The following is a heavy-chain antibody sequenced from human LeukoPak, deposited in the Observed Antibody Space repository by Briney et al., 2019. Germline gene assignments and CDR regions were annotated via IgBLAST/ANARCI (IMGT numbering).Heavy chain of an antibody. Sequence: GGSLRLSCAASGFTVSSNYMSWVRQAPGKGLEWVGRIKSKTDGGTTDYAAPVKGRFTISRDDSKNTLYLQMNSLKTEDTAVYYCTTVSYYYYYYMDVWGKGTTVTVSS. J-gene: IGHJ6*03. CDR3: TTVSYYYYYYMDV. CDR1: GFTVSSNY. CDR2: IKSKTDGGTT. V-gene: IGHV3-15*01.